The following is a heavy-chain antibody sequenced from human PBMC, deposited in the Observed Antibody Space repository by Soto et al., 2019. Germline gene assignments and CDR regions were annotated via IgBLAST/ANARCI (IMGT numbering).Heavy chain of an antibody. CDR1: GFTFRNYG. J-gene: IGHJ4*02. Sequence: QVQVVESGGGVVQPGRSLRLSCAASGFTFRNYGMHWVRQPPGKGLEWVAVVWFDGNNKYYVDSVKGRFTISGDNSKNTVYLQMTRLRAEDTAVYYCARESSVTALDYWGQGTLVTVSS. D-gene: IGHD2-2*01. CDR2: VWFDGNNK. CDR3: ARESSVTALDY. V-gene: IGHV3-33*01.